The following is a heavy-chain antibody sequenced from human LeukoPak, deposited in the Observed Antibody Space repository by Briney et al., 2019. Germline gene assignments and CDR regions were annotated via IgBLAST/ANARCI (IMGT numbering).Heavy chain of an antibody. V-gene: IGHV5-51*01. D-gene: IGHD3-10*01. CDR1: GYSITSYW. J-gene: IGHJ3*02. CDR3: ARRRRITMVRGGLEDAFDI. Sequence: GESLKISCKASGYSITSYWLGWVRQMPGKGLEWRGIIYPGDSDTRYSPSFQGQVTISADKSISTAYLQWSSLKASDTAMYYCARRRRITMVRGGLEDAFDIWGQGTMVTVSS. CDR2: IYPGDSDT.